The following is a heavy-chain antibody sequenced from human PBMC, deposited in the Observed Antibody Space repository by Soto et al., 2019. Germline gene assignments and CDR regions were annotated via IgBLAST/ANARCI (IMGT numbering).Heavy chain of an antibody. D-gene: IGHD1-7*01. CDR2: ISSSSSTI. Sequence: GGSLRLSCAASGFTFSSYSMNWVRQAPGKGLEWVSYISSSSSTIYYADSVKGRFTISRDNAKNSLYLQMNSLRDEDTAVYYCARDSTGTTESPPYYYYYGMDVWGQGTTVTVSS. CDR1: GFTFSSYS. V-gene: IGHV3-48*02. J-gene: IGHJ6*02. CDR3: ARDSTGTTESPPYYYYYGMDV.